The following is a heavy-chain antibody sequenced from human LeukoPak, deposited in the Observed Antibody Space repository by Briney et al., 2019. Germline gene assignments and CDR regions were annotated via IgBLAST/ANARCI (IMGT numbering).Heavy chain of an antibody. Sequence: GGSLRLSCVGSGFSFISVWLNWVRQAPGKGLEWVSGLSGSGGSTDYADSVKGRFTVSRDNSKNTLFLQMNSLRAEDTAIYYCAKERDYGPADYWGQGTLVTVSS. CDR2: LSGSGGST. J-gene: IGHJ4*02. CDR1: GFSFISVW. CDR3: AKERDYGPADY. D-gene: IGHD4/OR15-4a*01. V-gene: IGHV3-23*01.